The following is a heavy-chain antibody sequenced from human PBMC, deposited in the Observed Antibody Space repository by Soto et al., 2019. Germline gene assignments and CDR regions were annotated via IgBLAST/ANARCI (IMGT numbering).Heavy chain of an antibody. CDR1: GLIFSNYK. Sequence: PGGSLRLSCAASGLIFSNYKMHWVRQAPGKGLVWVSRISTDGSVTDYADSVKGRFTISRDNAKNSLYLQMNSLRDEDTAVYYCARGEYYYDSSGYYYRNFDYWGQGTLVTVSS. D-gene: IGHD3-22*01. J-gene: IGHJ4*02. CDR3: ARGEYYYDSSGYYYRNFDY. V-gene: IGHV3-74*01. CDR2: ISTDGSVT.